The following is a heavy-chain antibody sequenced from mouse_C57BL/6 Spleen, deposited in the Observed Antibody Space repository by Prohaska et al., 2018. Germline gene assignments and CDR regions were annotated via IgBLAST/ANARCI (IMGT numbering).Heavy chain of an antibody. CDR2: IDHEDGET. Sequence: KQRNEQGLERIGRIDHEDGETKYAPKFQGKATITADTSSNTAYLQLSSLTYEDTAVYYCARGYYDPYYTMDYWGQGTSVTVSS. V-gene: IGHV14-2*01. CDR3: ARGYYDPYYTMDY. J-gene: IGHJ4*01. D-gene: IGHD2-4*01.